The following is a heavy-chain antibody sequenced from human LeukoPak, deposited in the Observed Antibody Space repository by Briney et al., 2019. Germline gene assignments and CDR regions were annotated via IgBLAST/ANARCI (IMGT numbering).Heavy chain of an antibody. Sequence: ASVKVSCKASGYTFTGYYMHWVRQAPGQGLEWMGWINPNSGGTNYAQKLQGRVTMTTDTSTSTAYMELRSLRSDDTAVYYCARLRWLQTHDAFDIWGQGTMVTVSS. D-gene: IGHD5-24*01. J-gene: IGHJ3*02. CDR1: GYTFTGYY. CDR2: INPNSGGT. V-gene: IGHV1-2*02. CDR3: ARLRWLQTHDAFDI.